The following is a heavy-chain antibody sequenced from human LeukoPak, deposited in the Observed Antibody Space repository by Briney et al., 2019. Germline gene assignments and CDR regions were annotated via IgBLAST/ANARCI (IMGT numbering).Heavy chain of an antibody. V-gene: IGHV1-18*01. CDR1: GYTFTSYG. J-gene: IGHJ4*02. D-gene: IGHD3-22*01. Sequence: ASVKVSCKASGYTFTSYGIRWVRQAPGQGLEWMGWISAYNGNTNYAQKLQGRVTMTTDTSTSTAYMELRSLRSDDTAVYYCARPYYDSSAPPYDYWGQGTLVTVSS. CDR2: ISAYNGNT. CDR3: ARPYYDSSAPPYDY.